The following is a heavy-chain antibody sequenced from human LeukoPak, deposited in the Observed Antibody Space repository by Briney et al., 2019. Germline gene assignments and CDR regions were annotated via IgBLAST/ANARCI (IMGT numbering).Heavy chain of an antibody. V-gene: IGHV3-30*02. Sequence: PGGSLRLSCAASGFTFSSYGMHWVRQAPGKGLEWVAFIRYDGSNKYYADSVKGRFTISRDNSKNTLYLQMNSLRAEDTAVYYCAKDGRGYSSSYDLDYWGQGTLVTVFS. CDR2: IRYDGSNK. D-gene: IGHD6-13*01. CDR3: AKDGRGYSSSYDLDY. CDR1: GFTFSSYG. J-gene: IGHJ4*02.